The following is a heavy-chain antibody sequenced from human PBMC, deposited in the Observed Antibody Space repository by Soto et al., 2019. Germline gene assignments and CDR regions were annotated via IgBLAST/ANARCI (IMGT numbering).Heavy chain of an antibody. V-gene: IGHV3-74*01. D-gene: IGHD3-22*01. CDR2: TDIDGSFT. J-gene: IGHJ4*02. CDR3: AKPGLRITMIVVVPGDY. Sequence: GGSLRLSCVASGFTFSSYWMHWVRRTPGQGLVWISHTDIDGSFTTYADSVKGRFTISRDNSKNTLYLQMNSLRAEDTAVYYCAKPGLRITMIVVVPGDYWGQGTLVTVSS. CDR1: GFTFSSYW.